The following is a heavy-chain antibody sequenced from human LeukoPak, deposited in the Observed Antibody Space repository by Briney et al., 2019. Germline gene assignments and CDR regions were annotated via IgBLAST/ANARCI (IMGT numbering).Heavy chain of an antibody. CDR3: VRDLVFVWTPGDDFDF. CDR2: INEDATTI. V-gene: IGHV3-74*01. Sequence: GGSLRLSCAASGFAFSAYWMHWVRQAPGRGLEWVSRINEDATTISYADSVKGRFIISRDNSKKSLYLQMNNLRAEDTAVYYCVRDLVFVWTPGDDFDFWGQGTLVTVSS. D-gene: IGHD3-16*01. CDR1: GFAFSAYW. J-gene: IGHJ4*02.